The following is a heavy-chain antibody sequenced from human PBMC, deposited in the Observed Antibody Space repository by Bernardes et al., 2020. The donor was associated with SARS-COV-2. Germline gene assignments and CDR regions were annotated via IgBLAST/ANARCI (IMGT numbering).Heavy chain of an antibody. J-gene: IGHJ6*03. D-gene: IGHD3-3*01. Sequence: SETLSLTCAVYGGSFSGYYWSWIRQPPGKGLEWIGEINHSGSTNYNPSLKSRVTISVDTSKNQFSLKLSSVTAADTAVYYCARVLRFLEWRWAFYMDVWGKGTTVTVSS. V-gene: IGHV4-34*01. CDR3: ARVLRFLEWRWAFYMDV. CDR2: INHSGST. CDR1: GGSFSGYY.